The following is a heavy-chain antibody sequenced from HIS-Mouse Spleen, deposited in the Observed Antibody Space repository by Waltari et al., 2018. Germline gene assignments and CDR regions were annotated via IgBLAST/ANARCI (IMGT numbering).Heavy chain of an antibody. V-gene: IGHV4-39*07. CDR3: AREIPYSSSWYDWYFDL. J-gene: IGHJ2*01. D-gene: IGHD6-13*01. CDR1: GGSISSSSSY. Sequence: QLQLQESGPGLVKPSETLSLTCTVSGGSISSSSSYWGWTRQRPGKGLEWIGSIYYSGSTYYNPSLKSRVTISVDTSKNQFSLKLSSVTAADTAVYYCAREIPYSSSWYDWYFDLWGRGTLVTVSS. CDR2: IYYSGST.